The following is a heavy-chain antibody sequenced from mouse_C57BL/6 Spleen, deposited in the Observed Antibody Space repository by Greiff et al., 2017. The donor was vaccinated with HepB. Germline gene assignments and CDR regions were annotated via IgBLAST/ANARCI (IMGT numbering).Heavy chain of an antibody. CDR1: GYAFSSSW. J-gene: IGHJ1*03. Sequence: VQLQQSGPELVKPGASVKISCKASGYAFSSSWMNWVKQRPGKGLEWIGRIYPGDGDTNYNGKFKGKATLTADKSSSTAYMQLSSLTSEDSAVYFCARFYYSWYFDVWGTGTTVTVSS. V-gene: IGHV1-82*01. CDR3: ARFYYSWYFDV. CDR2: IYPGDGDT. D-gene: IGHD1-1*01.